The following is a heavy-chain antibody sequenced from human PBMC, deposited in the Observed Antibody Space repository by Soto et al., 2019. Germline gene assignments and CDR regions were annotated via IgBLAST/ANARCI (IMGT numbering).Heavy chain of an antibody. Sequence: ASVKVSCKASGYTFGHFYITWVRQAPGQGLEWMGAISPHNRNTNYAEKFRGRVTMTTDTSTTTAYMELRSLRSDDTAVYYCARDEGGYDILTGYYKAHHFDQWGQGALLTVFS. D-gene: IGHD3-9*01. V-gene: IGHV1-18*01. CDR3: ARDEGGYDILTGYYKAHHFDQ. CDR2: ISPHNRNT. CDR1: GYTFGHFY. J-gene: IGHJ4*02.